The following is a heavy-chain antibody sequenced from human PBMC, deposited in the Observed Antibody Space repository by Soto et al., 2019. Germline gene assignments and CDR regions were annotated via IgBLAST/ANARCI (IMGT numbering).Heavy chain of an antibody. Sequence: ASVKVSCKASGYTFTSYGIHWVRQAPGQRLEWMGWINAYNGNTKYLQKFQGRVTFTRDTSASTAYMELSSLRSEDAAVYYCARDLEDILTGPNFDPWGQGTLVTVSS. J-gene: IGHJ5*02. CDR1: GYTFTSYG. CDR2: INAYNGNT. D-gene: IGHD3-9*01. CDR3: ARDLEDILTGPNFDP. V-gene: IGHV1-3*01.